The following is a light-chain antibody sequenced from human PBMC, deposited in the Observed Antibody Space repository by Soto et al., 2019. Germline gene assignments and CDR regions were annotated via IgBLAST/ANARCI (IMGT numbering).Light chain of an antibody. CDR3: QQANSFPRT. V-gene: IGKV1D-12*01. J-gene: IGKJ4*01. CDR2: AAS. Sequence: DIQMTQSPSSVSASVGDRVTITCRASQDISSWLAWYQQKPGKAPNLLIYAASTLQSGVPSRFSGSGSGTHFTLTISSLQPEDFATYHCQQANSFPRTFGGGTKVDIK. CDR1: QDISSW.